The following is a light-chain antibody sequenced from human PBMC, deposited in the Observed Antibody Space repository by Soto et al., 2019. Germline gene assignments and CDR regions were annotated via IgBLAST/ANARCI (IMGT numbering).Light chain of an antibody. CDR3: QQYNNWRWT. Sequence: EIVMTQSPATLSVSPGERATRSCRASQSVSSNLAWYQQKPGQAPRLLIYGASTRATGIPARFSGSGSGTEFTLTISSLQSEDFAVYYCQQYNNWRWTFGQGTKVEIE. V-gene: IGKV3-15*01. J-gene: IGKJ1*01. CDR1: QSVSSN. CDR2: GAS.